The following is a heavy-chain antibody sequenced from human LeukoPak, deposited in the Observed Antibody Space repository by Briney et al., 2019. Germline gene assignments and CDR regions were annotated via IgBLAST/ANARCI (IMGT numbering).Heavy chain of an antibody. J-gene: IGHJ4*02. CDR1: GFTVSSNY. CDR2: IYSGGST. D-gene: IGHD3-10*01. V-gene: IGHV3-66*01. CDR3: ASIKDGYGSGSPYY. Sequence: PGGSLRLSCAASGFTVSSNYMSWVRQAPGKGLEWVSVIYSGGSTYYADSVKGRFTISRDNSKNTLYLQMNSLRAEDTAVYYCASIKDGYGSGSPYYWGQGTLVTVSS.